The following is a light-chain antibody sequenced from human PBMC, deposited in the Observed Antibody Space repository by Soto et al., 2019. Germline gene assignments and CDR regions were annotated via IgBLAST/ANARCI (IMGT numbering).Light chain of an antibody. Sequence: QSALTQPASVSGSPGQSITISCTGTSNDVGGYNYVSWHQHHPGKAPKLMIYEVSNRPSGVSNRFSGSKSGNTASLTISGLQAEDEADYYCSSYAGSNNNYVFGTGTKVTVL. CDR2: EVS. CDR1: SNDVGGYNY. CDR3: SSYAGSNNNYV. V-gene: IGLV2-14*01. J-gene: IGLJ1*01.